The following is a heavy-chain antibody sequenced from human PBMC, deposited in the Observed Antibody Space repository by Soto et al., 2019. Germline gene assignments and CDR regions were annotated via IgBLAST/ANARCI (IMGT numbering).Heavy chain of an antibody. CDR3: AREGGGYCSGGSCQVDY. CDR1: GDSISSTYYY. V-gene: IGHV4-39*02. Sequence: PSETLSLTCTVSGDSISSTYYYWGWIRQPPGKGLEWIGSIYYRGNTYYNPSLKSRVTISVDTSKNQFSLKLSSVTAADTAVYYCAREGGGYCSGGSCQVDYWGQGTLVTVSS. CDR2: IYYRGNT. D-gene: IGHD2-15*01. J-gene: IGHJ4*02.